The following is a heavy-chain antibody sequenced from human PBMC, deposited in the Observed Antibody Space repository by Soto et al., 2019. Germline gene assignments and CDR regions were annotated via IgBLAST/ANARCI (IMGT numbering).Heavy chain of an antibody. V-gene: IGHV3-7*01. Sequence: GGSLRLSCAASGLTFSSYWMSWVRQAPGKGLEWVANINQDGSEKYYVDSVKGRFTISRDNAKNSLYLHMNSLRAEDTAIYYCARYYYGSGRNLDYWGQGTLVTVSS. CDR3: ARYYYGSGRNLDY. CDR1: GLTFSSYW. D-gene: IGHD3-10*01. J-gene: IGHJ4*02. CDR2: INQDGSEK.